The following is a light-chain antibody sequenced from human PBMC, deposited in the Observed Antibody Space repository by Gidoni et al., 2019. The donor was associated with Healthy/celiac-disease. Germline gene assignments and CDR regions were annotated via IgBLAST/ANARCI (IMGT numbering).Light chain of an antibody. CDR2: EVS. Sequence: QSALTQPASVSGSPGQSITISCTGTSSDVGSSNLVSWYQQPPGKAPKLMIYEVSKRPSGVSNRFSGSKSGNTASLTIAGLQAEDEADYYCCSYAGSSTFVVFGGGTKLTVL. V-gene: IGLV2-23*02. CDR3: CSYAGSSTFVV. J-gene: IGLJ2*01. CDR1: SSDVGSSNL.